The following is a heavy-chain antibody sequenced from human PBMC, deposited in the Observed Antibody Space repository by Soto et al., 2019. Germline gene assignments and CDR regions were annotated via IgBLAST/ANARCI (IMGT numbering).Heavy chain of an antibody. J-gene: IGHJ4*02. CDR2: ISPGDSDT. V-gene: IGHV5-51*01. CDR3: ARPATLRGPFDY. Sequence: ASLKISCKDFGYSFSRYWIAWVRQMPGEGLEWMGAISPGDSDTRYSPSFQGQVTISADKSINTAYLQWSSLKASATAIYYCARPATLRGPFDYWGPGTLVTVSS. CDR1: GYSFSRYW.